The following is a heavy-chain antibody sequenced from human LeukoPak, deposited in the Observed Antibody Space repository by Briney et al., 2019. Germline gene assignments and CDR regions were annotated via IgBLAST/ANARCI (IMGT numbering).Heavy chain of an antibody. CDR3: AYSGSYGHLGY. Sequence: SETLSLTCSVSDGSINGYYWTWIRQPPGKGLEWIGYIDYSGSTDYNSSLKSRITFSLDTTNNQISLRLSSVTAADTALYYCAYSGSYGHLGYWGQGIPVTVSP. CDR2: IDYSGST. CDR1: DGSINGYY. D-gene: IGHD1-26*01. V-gene: IGHV4-59*08. J-gene: IGHJ4*02.